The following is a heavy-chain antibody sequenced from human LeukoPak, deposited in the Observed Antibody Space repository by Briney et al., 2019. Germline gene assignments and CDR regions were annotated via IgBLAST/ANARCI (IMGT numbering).Heavy chain of an antibody. CDR1: GFTFSSYS. Sequence: GGSLRLSCAASGFTFSSYSMNWVRQAPGKGLEWVSSISSSSSYIYYADSVKGRFTISRDNAKNSLYLQMNSLRAEDTAVYYCANLNYDILTGYYGYYGMDVWGQGTTVTVSS. V-gene: IGHV3-21*01. CDR3: ANLNYDILTGYYGYYGMDV. D-gene: IGHD3-9*01. CDR2: ISSSSSYI. J-gene: IGHJ6*02.